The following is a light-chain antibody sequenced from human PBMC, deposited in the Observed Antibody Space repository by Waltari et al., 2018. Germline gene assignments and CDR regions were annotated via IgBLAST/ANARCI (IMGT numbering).Light chain of an antibody. J-gene: IGKJ3*01. CDR1: QSFSSY. CDR2: DAS. CDR3: QQRSNWPPLFT. V-gene: IGKV3-11*01. Sequence: EMVLTHSPATLSLSPGERATLSCRASQSFSSYLAWYQQKPGQAPRLLIYDASNRATGIPARFSGSGSGTDFTLTISSLEPEDFAVYYCQQRSNWPPLFTFGPGTKVDIK.